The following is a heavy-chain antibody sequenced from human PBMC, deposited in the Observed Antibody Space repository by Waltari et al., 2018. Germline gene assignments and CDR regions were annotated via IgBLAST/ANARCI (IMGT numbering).Heavy chain of an antibody. CDR3: ARQEIIVEVTGDGFDI. D-gene: IGHD2-21*02. CDR2: ISHSGAT. V-gene: IGHV4-34*01. Sequence: QVQLQQWGAGLLKPSETLSLTFAVHGGSFIGYYWIWLRHPPGKGLEWIGEISHSGATNYNPSLKSRVTISLDTSKNQFSLKLSSVTAADTAVYYCARQEIIVEVTGDGFDIWGQGTMVTVSS. J-gene: IGHJ3*02. CDR1: GGSFIGYY.